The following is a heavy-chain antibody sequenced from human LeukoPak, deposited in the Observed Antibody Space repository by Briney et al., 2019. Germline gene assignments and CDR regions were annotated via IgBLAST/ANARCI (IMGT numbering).Heavy chain of an antibody. CDR3: ASKTGYYDSSGYYYEGAFDI. Sequence: PSETLSLTCTVSGGSLSSSSYYWVWIRQPPGKGLEWLGSIYYSGSTYYNPSLKSRVTISVDKSKNQFSLKLSSVTAADTAVYYCASKTGYYDSSGYYYEGAFDIWGQGTMFTVSS. J-gene: IGHJ3*02. CDR1: GGSLSSSSYY. CDR2: IYYSGST. D-gene: IGHD3-22*01. V-gene: IGHV4-39*07.